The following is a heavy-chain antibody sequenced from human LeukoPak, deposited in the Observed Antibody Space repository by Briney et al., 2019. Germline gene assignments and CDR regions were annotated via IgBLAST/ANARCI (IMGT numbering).Heavy chain of an antibody. D-gene: IGHD2-15*01. CDR3: ARGSSGYCSAASCFRPEDAFGI. Sequence: PSETLSLTCSVSGGSISNYFWGWLRQPAGKGLEWVGRLSASGTTNYNPSLRSRVTIAVDTSNNQLSLRVSSVTAADTAVCYCARGSSGYCSAASCFRPEDAFGIWGQGTVVTVS. J-gene: IGHJ3*02. CDR1: GGSISNYF. CDR2: LSASGTT. V-gene: IGHV4-4*07.